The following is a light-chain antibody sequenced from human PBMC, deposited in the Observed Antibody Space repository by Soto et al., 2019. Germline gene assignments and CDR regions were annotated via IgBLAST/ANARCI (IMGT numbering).Light chain of an antibody. CDR1: QSISSY. CDR2: AAS. J-gene: IGKJ1*01. V-gene: IGKV1-39*01. CDR3: QQYTLYLET. Sequence: DIQMTQSPSSLSASVGDRVTITCRASQSISSYLNWYQQKPGKAPKLLIHAASSLQSGVPSRFSGSGSGTDFTLTISSLQPDDFATYYCQQYTLYLETFGQGTKVDIK.